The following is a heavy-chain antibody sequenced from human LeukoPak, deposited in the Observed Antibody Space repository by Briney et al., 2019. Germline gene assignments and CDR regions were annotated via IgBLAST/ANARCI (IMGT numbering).Heavy chain of an antibody. D-gene: IGHD5-12*01. J-gene: IGHJ4*02. V-gene: IGHV4-59*12. CDR2: IYYSGST. Sequence: PSETLSLTCTVSGGSISSYYWSWIRQPPGKGLEWIGSIYYSGSTYYNPSLKSRVIISVDTSKNQFSLKLSSVTAADTAVYYCARVLQYPVATIHWGQGTLVTVSS. CDR3: ARVLQYPVATIH. CDR1: GGSISSYY.